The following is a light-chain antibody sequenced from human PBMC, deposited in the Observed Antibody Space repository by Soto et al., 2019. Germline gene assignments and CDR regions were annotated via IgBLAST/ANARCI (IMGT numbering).Light chain of an antibody. Sequence: EIVMTQSPATLSVSPGERATLSCRASQNVNSNFAWYQQKLGQAPRLLIYGASTRATGIPARFSGSGSGTEFPLTISSLQYEYFAVYYCQYYNNWPLTFGGGTKVKIK. CDR1: QNVNSN. CDR3: QYYNNWPLT. J-gene: IGKJ4*01. CDR2: GAS. V-gene: IGKV3-15*01.